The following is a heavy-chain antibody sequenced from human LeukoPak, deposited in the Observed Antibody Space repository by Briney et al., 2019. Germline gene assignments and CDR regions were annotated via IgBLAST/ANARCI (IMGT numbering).Heavy chain of an antibody. CDR3: ARHSSSSEFDY. V-gene: IGHV3-66*02. Sequence: GGSLRLSCAASGFTVSSNYMSWVRQAPGKGLEWVSVIYSGGSTYYADSVKGRFTNSRDNSKNTLYLQMNSLRAEDTAVYYCARHSSSSEFDYWGQGTLVTVSS. D-gene: IGHD6-6*01. CDR2: IYSGGST. J-gene: IGHJ4*02. CDR1: GFTVSSNY.